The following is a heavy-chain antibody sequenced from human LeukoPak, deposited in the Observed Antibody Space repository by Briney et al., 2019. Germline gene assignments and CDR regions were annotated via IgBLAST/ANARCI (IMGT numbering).Heavy chain of an antibody. Sequence: SETLSLTCTVSGGSISSYYWSWIRQPAGKGLEWIGRIYTSGSTNYNPSLKSRVTMSVDTSKNQFSLKLSSVTAADTAVYYCARGGGEQQLVRRWFDPWGQGTPVTVSS. J-gene: IGHJ5*02. V-gene: IGHV4-4*07. CDR2: IYTSGST. CDR3: ARGGGEQQLVRRWFDP. CDR1: GGSISSYY. D-gene: IGHD6-13*01.